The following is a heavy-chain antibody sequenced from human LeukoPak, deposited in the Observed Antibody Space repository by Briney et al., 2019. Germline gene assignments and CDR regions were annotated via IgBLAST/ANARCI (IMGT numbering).Heavy chain of an antibody. J-gene: IGHJ4*02. Sequence: GGSLRLSCAASGFTFSSYWMSWVRQAPGKGLEWVANIKQDGSEKNYVDSVKGRLTISRDKAKNSLYLQMNSLRAEDTAVYYCARDAGGYGFYGDYWGQGTLVTVSS. CDR1: GFTFSSYW. D-gene: IGHD5-18*01. CDR2: IKQDGSEK. CDR3: ARDAGGYGFYGDY. V-gene: IGHV3-7*01.